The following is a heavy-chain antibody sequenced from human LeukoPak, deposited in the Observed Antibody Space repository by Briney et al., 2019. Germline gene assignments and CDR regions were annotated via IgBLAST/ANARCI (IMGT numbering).Heavy chain of an antibody. J-gene: IGHJ4*02. CDR1: GFAFAEHG. V-gene: IGHV3-20*04. CDR2: IYCSGGNK. D-gene: IGHD3-3*02. CDR3: SRSSITIPFYFDY. Sequence: PGGSLRLSCTASGFAFAEHGMSWVRQVPGKGLEWVSGIYCSGGNKGYADPLRGRFTISRDNAKNSLYLQMDSLRAEDTAVYYCSRSSITIPFYFDYWGQGTLVTVSS.